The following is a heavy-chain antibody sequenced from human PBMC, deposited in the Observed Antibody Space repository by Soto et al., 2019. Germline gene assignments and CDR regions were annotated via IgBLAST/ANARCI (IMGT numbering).Heavy chain of an antibody. D-gene: IGHD1-1*01. J-gene: IGHJ5*02. CDR2: IYYSGST. Sequence: PSETLSLTCTVSGGSISTYYWSWIRQPPGKGLEWIGYIYYSGSTNYNPSLKSRVTISVDTSKNQFSLKLSSVTAADTAMYYCARETGVRHPFDPWGQGTLVTVSS. V-gene: IGHV4-59*01. CDR1: GGSISTYY. CDR3: ARETGVRHPFDP.